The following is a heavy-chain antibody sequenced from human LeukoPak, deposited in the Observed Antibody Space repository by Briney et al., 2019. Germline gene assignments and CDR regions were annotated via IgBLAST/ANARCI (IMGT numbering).Heavy chain of an antibody. V-gene: IGHV4-59*08. CDR1: GGSISSYY. CDR3: ASARNMYYLTF. Sequence: SETLSLTCTVSGGSISSYYWSWVRQPPGKGLEWIGYIYYSGSTKYNPSLKSRVTISVHTSKSQFSLKLSSVTAADTAVYYCASARNMYYLTFWGQGTLVTVSS. D-gene: IGHD3-10*01. J-gene: IGHJ4*02. CDR2: IYYSGST.